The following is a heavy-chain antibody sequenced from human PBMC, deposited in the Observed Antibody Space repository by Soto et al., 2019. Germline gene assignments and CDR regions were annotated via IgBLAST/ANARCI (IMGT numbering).Heavy chain of an antibody. V-gene: IGHV4-61*01. Sequence: PSETLSLTCTVSGGSVSSGSYYWSWIRQPPGKGLEWIGYIYYSGSTNYNPSPKSRVTISVDTSKNQFSLKLSSVTAADTAVYYCARVSTQEEGIVVVISYAIDYWGQGTLVTVSS. D-gene: IGHD3-22*01. CDR3: ARVSTQEEGIVVVISYAIDY. CDR2: IYYSGST. CDR1: GGSVSSGSYY. J-gene: IGHJ4*02.